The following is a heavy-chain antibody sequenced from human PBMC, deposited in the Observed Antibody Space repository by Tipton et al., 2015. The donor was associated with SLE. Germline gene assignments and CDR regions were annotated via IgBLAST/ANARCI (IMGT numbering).Heavy chain of an antibody. CDR2: ISNDGSNK. CDR3: ARSLTYYYDSSGLLGY. CDR1: GVTFGSYA. D-gene: IGHD3-22*01. V-gene: IGHV3-30*03. Sequence: SLRLSCAASGVTFGSYAMSWVRQAPGKGLEWVAVISNDGSNKYYVDSVKGRFTISRDSSKNTLYLQMTSLRAEDTAVYYCARSLTYYYDSSGLLGYWGQGTLVTVSS. J-gene: IGHJ4*02.